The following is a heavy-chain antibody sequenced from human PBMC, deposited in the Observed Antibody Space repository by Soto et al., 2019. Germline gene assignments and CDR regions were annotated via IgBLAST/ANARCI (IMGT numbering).Heavy chain of an antibody. CDR1: GFTFSSYG. D-gene: IGHD3-3*01. Sequence: QVQLVESGGGVVQPGRSLRLSCAASGFTFSSYGMHWVRQAPGKGLEWVAVISYDGSNKYYADSVKGRFTISRDNSKNTLYLQMNSLRAEDTAVYYCAKDHTIFGVVLGQRFDPWGQGILVTVSS. CDR2: ISYDGSNK. J-gene: IGHJ5*02. CDR3: AKDHTIFGVVLGQRFDP. V-gene: IGHV3-30*18.